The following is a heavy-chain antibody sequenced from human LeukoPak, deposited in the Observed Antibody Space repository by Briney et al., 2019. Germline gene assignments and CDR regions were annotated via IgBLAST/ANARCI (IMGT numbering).Heavy chain of an antibody. V-gene: IGHV3-48*01. CDR3: ASMWC. CDR1: GFTFSSYS. CDR2: ISSSSTI. Sequence: GGSLRLSCAASGFTFSSYSMYWVRQAPGKGLEWVSYISSSSTIYYADSVKGRFTISRDNAKNSLYLQMNSLRAEDTAVYYCASMWCWGQGTMVTVSS. J-gene: IGHJ3*01. D-gene: IGHD2-21*01.